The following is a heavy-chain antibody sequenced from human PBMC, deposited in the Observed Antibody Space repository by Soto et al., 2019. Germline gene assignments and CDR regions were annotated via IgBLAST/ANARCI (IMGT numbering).Heavy chain of an antibody. Sequence: EVQLVESVGGLIQPGGSLRLSCAASGFTVSSNYMTWVRQAPGKGLEWVSIIYSGGTTYYADSVKGRFTISRDDSKNPLYLQMNSLRAEETAVYYFARRHSHGYHFDSWGQGTLVTVSS. CDR1: GFTVSSNY. J-gene: IGHJ4*02. CDR2: IYSGGTT. D-gene: IGHD5-18*01. CDR3: ARRHSHGYHFDS. V-gene: IGHV3-53*01.